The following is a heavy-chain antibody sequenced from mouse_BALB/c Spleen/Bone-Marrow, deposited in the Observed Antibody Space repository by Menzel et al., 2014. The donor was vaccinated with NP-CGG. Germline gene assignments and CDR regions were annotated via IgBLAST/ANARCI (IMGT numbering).Heavy chain of an antibody. J-gene: IGHJ4*01. CDR1: GYTFSSYW. CDR3: AREDIATVVEMDY. CDR2: ILPGSGST. V-gene: IGHV1-9*01. Sequence: QVQLQQPGAELMKPGASVKISCKATGYTFSSYWIEWVKQRPGHGLEWIGEILPGSGSTNYNEKFKGKATFTADTSSNTAYMQLSSLTSEDSAVYYRAREDIATVVEMDYWGQGTSVTVSS. D-gene: IGHD1-1*01.